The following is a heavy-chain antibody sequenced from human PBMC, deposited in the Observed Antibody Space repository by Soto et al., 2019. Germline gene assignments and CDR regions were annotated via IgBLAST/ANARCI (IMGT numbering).Heavy chain of an antibody. CDR2: IYYSGST. CDR1: GGSISSSSYY. J-gene: IGHJ5*02. Sequence: SETLCLTCTVSGGSISSSSYYWGWIRQPPGKGLEWIGNIYYSGSTYYNPSLKSRVTISVDTSKNQFSLKLSSVTAADTAVYYCARAFFFVRRRLPRWFDPRGKATLVTVSS. CDR3: ARAFFFVRRRLPRWFDP. V-gene: IGHV4-39*07. D-gene: IGHD4-17*01.